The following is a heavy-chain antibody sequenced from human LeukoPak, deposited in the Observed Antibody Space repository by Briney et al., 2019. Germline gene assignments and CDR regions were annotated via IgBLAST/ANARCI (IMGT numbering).Heavy chain of an antibody. D-gene: IGHD3-22*01. CDR2: INPNSGGT. V-gene: IGHV1-2*02. Sequence: ASVKVSCKASGYTFTGYYMHWVRQAPGQGLEWMGWINPNSGGTNYAQKFQGRVTMTRDTSISTAYMELSRLRSDDTAVFYCARAYESSGYRGLGYFDYWGQGTLVTVSS. CDR3: ARAYESSGYRGLGYFDY. J-gene: IGHJ4*02. CDR1: GYTFTGYY.